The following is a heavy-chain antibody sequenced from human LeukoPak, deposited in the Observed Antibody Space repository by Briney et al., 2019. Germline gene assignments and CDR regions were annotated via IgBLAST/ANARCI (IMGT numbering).Heavy chain of an antibody. J-gene: IGHJ3*02. V-gene: IGHV1-2*02. CDR3: ARYCPTSCNAGDTFDI. CDR1: GYTFTDYY. Sequence: ASVKVSCKASGYTFTDYYLHWVRQAPGQGLEWMGWLNPNSGGTNFAQNFQGRVTVTRDTSITTAYMELSTLRSDDTAVYYCARYCPTSCNAGDTFDIWGQGTVVTVSS. CDR2: LNPNSGGT. D-gene: IGHD2/OR15-2a*01.